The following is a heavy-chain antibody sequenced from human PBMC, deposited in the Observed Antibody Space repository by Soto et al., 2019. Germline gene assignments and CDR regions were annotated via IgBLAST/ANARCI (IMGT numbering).Heavy chain of an antibody. J-gene: IGHJ6*03. D-gene: IGHD4-17*01. CDR2: ISGSGGST. CDR1: GFTFSSYA. CDR3: AGDDYGDDYYYYYYMDV. V-gene: IGHV3-23*01. Sequence: GGSLRLSCAASGFTFSSYAMSWVRQAPGKGLEWVSAISGSGGSTYYADSVKGRFTISRDNSKNTLYLQMNSLRAEDTAVYYCAGDDYGDDYYYYYYMDVWGKGTTVTVSS.